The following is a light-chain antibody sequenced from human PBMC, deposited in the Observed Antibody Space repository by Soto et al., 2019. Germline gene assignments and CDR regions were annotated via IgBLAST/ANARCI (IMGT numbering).Light chain of an antibody. CDR3: QQYGGSPPYT. Sequence: EVVLTQSPGTLSLSPGERATLSCRASQSVSSTYLAWYQHKAGQAPRLLIYGASSRATGIPDRFTGSGSGTDFTLTITRLEPEDFAVYYCQQYGGSPPYTFGQGTKLEIK. J-gene: IGKJ2*01. CDR1: QSVSSTY. V-gene: IGKV3-20*01. CDR2: GAS.